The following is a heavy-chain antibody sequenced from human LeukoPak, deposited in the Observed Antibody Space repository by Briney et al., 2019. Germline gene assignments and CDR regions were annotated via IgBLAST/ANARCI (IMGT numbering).Heavy chain of an antibody. Sequence: SETLSLTCAVYGGSFSGYYWSWIRQPPGKGLEWIGEINHSGSTNYNPSLKSRVTISVDTSKNQFSLKLSSVTAAVTAVYYCARVPWKIWFGEYFDYWGQGTLVTVSS. CDR1: GGSFSGYY. V-gene: IGHV4-34*01. CDR3: ARVPWKIWFGEYFDY. J-gene: IGHJ4*02. D-gene: IGHD3-10*01. CDR2: INHSGST.